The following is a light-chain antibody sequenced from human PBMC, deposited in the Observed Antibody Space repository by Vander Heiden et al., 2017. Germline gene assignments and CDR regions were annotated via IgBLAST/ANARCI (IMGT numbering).Light chain of an antibody. CDR2: GAS. CDR3: QQYNDWPQT. Sequence: EILITQSPATLSVSPGERATLSCRTSQRVSSDLAWYQQKPGQAPRLLIFGASTRATGIPARFSGSGSGTEFTLTISSLQSEDFAVYYCQQYNDWPQTFGQGTKVEIK. V-gene: IGKV3-15*01. CDR1: QRVSSD. J-gene: IGKJ1*01.